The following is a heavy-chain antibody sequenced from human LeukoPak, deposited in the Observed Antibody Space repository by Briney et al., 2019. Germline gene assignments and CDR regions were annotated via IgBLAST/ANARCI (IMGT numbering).Heavy chain of an antibody. Sequence: SETLSLTCTVSGGSISSSSYYWSWIRQPPGKGLEWIGEINHSGSTNYNPSLKSRVTISVDTSKNQFSLKLSSVTAADTAVYYCARGARVVPAAPVSFDYWGQGTLVTVSS. D-gene: IGHD2-2*01. V-gene: IGHV4-39*07. CDR1: GGSISSSSYY. CDR3: ARGARVVPAAPVSFDY. J-gene: IGHJ4*02. CDR2: INHSGST.